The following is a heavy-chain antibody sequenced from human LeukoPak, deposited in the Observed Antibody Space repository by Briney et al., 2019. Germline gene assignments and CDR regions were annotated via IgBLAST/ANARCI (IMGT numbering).Heavy chain of an antibody. J-gene: IGHJ3*02. CDR3: AGAFGI. CDR2: ISGSGSTI. CDR1: GLTFSSAW. V-gene: IGHV3-48*02. Sequence: GGSLRLSCAVSGLTFSSAWMSWVRQAPGKGLEWISYISGSGSTIYYADSVKGRFTTSRDNAKNSLYLQMNSLRDEDTAVYYCAGAFGIWGQGTVVTVSS.